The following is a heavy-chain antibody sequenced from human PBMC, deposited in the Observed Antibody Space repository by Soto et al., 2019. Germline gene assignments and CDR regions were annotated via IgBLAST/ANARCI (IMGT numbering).Heavy chain of an antibody. Sequence: GGSLRLSCATSGFNFDSSAMHWVRQAPGKGLEWVACISWNSDTIGYAASVKGRFTISRDNAKSSLYLQMNSLRTENTALYYCVKDITYSTSDPGDYYGMDVRGQGTTVTVSS. CDR3: VKDITYSTSDPGDYYGMDV. CDR1: GFNFDSSA. CDR2: ISWNSDTI. V-gene: IGHV3-9*01. J-gene: IGHJ6*02. D-gene: IGHD1-26*01.